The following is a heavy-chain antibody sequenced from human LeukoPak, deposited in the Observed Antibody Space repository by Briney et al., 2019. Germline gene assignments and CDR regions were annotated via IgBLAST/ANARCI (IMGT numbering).Heavy chain of an antibody. CDR2: IKNDGSST. CDR1: TFTFNYW. CDR3: ARDDYFSY. J-gene: IGHJ4*02. V-gene: IGHV3-74*01. Sequence: GGSLRLSCEASTFTFNYWMHWGRQAPGKGLVWVSRIKNDGSSTSYADSVKGRFTISRDNAKNTLYLQMNSLRAEDTAVYYCARDDYFSYWGQGALVTVSS.